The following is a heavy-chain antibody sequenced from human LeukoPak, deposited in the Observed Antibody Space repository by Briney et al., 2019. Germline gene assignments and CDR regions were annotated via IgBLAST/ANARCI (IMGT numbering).Heavy chain of an antibody. D-gene: IGHD3-9*01. CDR1: GFIFSNYW. J-gene: IGHJ3*02. CDR3: ARENWFAFDM. V-gene: IGHV3-7*01. Sequence: GGSLRLSCVASGFIFSNYWMSWVRQAPGKGLEWVANIKRDGSERYYVDSVKGRFTISRDNAKNSLYLQMSSLRAEDTAVYYCARENWFAFDMWGQGTLATVSS. CDR2: IKRDGSER.